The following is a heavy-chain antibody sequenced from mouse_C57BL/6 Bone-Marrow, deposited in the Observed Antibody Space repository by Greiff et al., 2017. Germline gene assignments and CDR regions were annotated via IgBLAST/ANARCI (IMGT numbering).Heavy chain of an antibody. V-gene: IGHV14-4*01. CDR2: IDPENGDT. D-gene: IGHD1-1*01. Sequence: EVHVKQSGAELVRPGASVKLSCTASGFNIKDYYMHWVKQRPEQGLEWIGWIDPENGDTEYAPKFQGKATITADTSSNTAYLQLSSLTSEDTAVYYCTTHYYYGRCFDVGDRGKAVTVSA. CDR3: TTHYYYGRCFDV. J-gene: IGHJ1*03. CDR1: GFNIKDYY.